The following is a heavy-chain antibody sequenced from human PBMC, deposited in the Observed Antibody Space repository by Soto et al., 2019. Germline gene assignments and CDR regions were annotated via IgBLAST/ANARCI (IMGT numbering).Heavy chain of an antibody. D-gene: IGHD3-3*01. CDR2: IYYSGST. CDR3: ARQNYDFWSGYAA. J-gene: IGHJ4*02. V-gene: IGHV4-31*03. Sequence: QVQLQESGPGLVKPSQTLSLTCTVSGGSISSGGYYWSWIRQHPGKGLEWIGYIYYSGSTYYNPSLKSRVTISVDTSKTQFSLKLSAVTAADTAVYYCARQNYDFWSGYAAWGQGTLVTVSS. CDR1: GGSISSGGYY.